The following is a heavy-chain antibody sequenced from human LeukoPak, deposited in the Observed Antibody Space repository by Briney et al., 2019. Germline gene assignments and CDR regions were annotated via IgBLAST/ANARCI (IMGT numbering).Heavy chain of an antibody. CDR2: INSDGSST. D-gene: IGHD7-27*01. Sequence: PGGSLRLSCAASGFTFSSYWMHWVRQAPGKGLVWVSRINSDGSSTSYADYVKGRFTISRDNAKNTLYLQINSLRAEDTAVYYCARVYDVNWGGFDYWGQGTLVTVSS. J-gene: IGHJ4*02. CDR1: GFTFSSYW. CDR3: ARVYDVNWGGFDY. V-gene: IGHV3-74*01.